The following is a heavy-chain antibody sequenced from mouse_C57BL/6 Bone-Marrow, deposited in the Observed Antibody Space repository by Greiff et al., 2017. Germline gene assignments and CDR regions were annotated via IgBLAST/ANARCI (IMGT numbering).Heavy chain of an antibody. Sequence: QVQLKESGPGLVQPSQSLSITCTVSGFSLTSYGVHWVRQSPGKGLEWLGVIWRGGSTDYNAAFMSRLSITKDNSKSQVFLHMKRLQADDTDIYYCAKNGGAWYFDVWGTGTTVTVSS. J-gene: IGHJ1*03. CDR2: IWRGGST. V-gene: IGHV2-5*01. CDR3: AKNGGAWYFDV. D-gene: IGHD1-1*02. CDR1: GFSLTSYG.